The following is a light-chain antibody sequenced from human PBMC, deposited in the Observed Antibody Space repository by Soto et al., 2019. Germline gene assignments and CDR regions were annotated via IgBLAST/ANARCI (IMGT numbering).Light chain of an antibody. CDR2: GAS. CDR1: QTISSTY. V-gene: IGKV3-20*01. Sequence: EIVLTQSPGTLSLSPGERVTLSCRASQTISSTYLAWYQQKPGQAPRLLIYGASSRATGIPDRFSGSGSGTDFTHTISRLEPEDFAMYSCQQYGSSPRTFGGGTKVEIK. J-gene: IGKJ4*01. CDR3: QQYGSSPRT.